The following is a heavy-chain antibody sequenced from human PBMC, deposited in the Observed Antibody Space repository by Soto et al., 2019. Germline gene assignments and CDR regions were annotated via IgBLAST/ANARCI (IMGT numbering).Heavy chain of an antibody. J-gene: IGHJ4*02. CDR1: GFAFSDLW. D-gene: IGHD1-26*01. Sequence: PGESLKISCVASGFAFSDLWMTWVRQAPGKGLDWVANIKQDGSEKYYVDSVKGRFTISRDNSNNTLYLQMNSLRAEDTAVYYCAKQHNSGIFDYWGQGTLVTVSS. CDR2: IKQDGSEK. CDR3: AKQHNSGIFDY. V-gene: IGHV3-7*02.